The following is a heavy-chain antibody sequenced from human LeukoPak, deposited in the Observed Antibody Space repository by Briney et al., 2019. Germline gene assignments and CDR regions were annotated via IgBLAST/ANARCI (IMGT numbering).Heavy chain of an antibody. CDR1: GFTVSSNY. CDR3: ARGRPVGASTVEDY. CDR2: IYSGGST. J-gene: IGHJ4*02. Sequence: GGSLRLSCAATGFTVSSNYMSWVRQAPGKGLEWVSVIYSGGSTYYADSVKGRFTISRDNSKNTLYLQMINLRAEDTAVYYCARGRPVGASTVEDYWGQGTLVTVSS. V-gene: IGHV3-66*01. D-gene: IGHD1-26*01.